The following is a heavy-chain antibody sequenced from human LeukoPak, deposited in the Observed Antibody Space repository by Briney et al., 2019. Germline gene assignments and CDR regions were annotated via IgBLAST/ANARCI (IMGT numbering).Heavy chain of an antibody. Sequence: PSETLSLTCTVSGGSITSSSYYWGWIRQPPGKGLEWIGSIYYSGSTNYNPSLKSRVTMSVDTSKNQFSLKLSSVTAADTAVYYCARETTVTTDDAFDIWGQGTMVTVSS. CDR1: GGSITSSSYY. CDR3: ARETTVTTDDAFDI. J-gene: IGHJ3*02. V-gene: IGHV4-39*07. D-gene: IGHD4-17*01. CDR2: IYYSGST.